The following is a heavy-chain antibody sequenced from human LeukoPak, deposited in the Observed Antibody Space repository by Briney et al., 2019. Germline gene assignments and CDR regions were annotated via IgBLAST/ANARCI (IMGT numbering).Heavy chain of an antibody. CDR2: ISSSGSTI. CDR3: GASRQYVGSFDI. V-gene: IGHV3-48*03. J-gene: IGHJ3*02. Sequence: GGSLRLSCAASGITFSSYELYWVRQGPGKGLEWISYISSSGSTIKYADSVRSRFTISRDDAREPMYLQMNSLRAEDTGTYYCGASRQYVGSFDIWGQGTLVTVSS. CDR1: GITFSSYE. D-gene: IGHD3-16*01.